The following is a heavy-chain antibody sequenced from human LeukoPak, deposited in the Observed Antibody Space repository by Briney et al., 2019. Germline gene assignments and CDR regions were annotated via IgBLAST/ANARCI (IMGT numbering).Heavy chain of an antibody. J-gene: IGHJ3*02. D-gene: IGHD3-22*01. Sequence: EASVKVSCKASGYTFTSYDINWVRQATGQGLEWMGWMNPNSGNTGYAQKFQGRVTMTRNTSISTAYMELSSLRSEDTAVYYCARGGVGYYDSSGIDAFDIWGQGTMVTASS. CDR1: GYTFTSYD. V-gene: IGHV1-8*01. CDR3: ARGGVGYYDSSGIDAFDI. CDR2: MNPNSGNT.